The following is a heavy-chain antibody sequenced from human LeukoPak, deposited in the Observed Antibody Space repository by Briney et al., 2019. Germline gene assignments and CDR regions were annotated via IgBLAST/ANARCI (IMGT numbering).Heavy chain of an antibody. J-gene: IGHJ4*02. CDR3: ARDPRRDYGDYFDD. CDR2: VHYSGST. Sequence: PSETLSLTCTVFGDSISRYFWSWIRQSPGKGPEWIGYVHYSGSTSYNPSLTSRVSMSLDTSKNQFSLKVSSVTASDTAIYYCARDPRRDYGDYFDDWGQGTLVTVSS. V-gene: IGHV4-59*01. CDR1: GDSISRYF. D-gene: IGHD3-16*01.